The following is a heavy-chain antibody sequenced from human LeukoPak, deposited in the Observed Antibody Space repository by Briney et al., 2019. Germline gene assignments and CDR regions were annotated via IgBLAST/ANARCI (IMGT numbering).Heavy chain of an antibody. CDR2: HYHTGII. CDR1: GGSISGTSYC. CDR3: ARDGSDDWRLSGN. D-gene: IGHD6-25*01. J-gene: IGHJ4*02. Sequence: QPSETLSLTCSVSGGSISGTSYCWGWIPQPPGKGPEWIGSHYHTGIIYHNPSPNRRVTISVDTSKNQYSLKLSPVTDADTAVYYCARDGSDDWRLSGNWGRGTLVTVSS. V-gene: IGHV4-39*07.